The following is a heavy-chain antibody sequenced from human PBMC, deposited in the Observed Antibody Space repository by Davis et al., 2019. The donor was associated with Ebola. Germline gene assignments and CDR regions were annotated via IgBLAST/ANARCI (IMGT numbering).Heavy chain of an antibody. J-gene: IGHJ6*04. CDR2: ITSNGYI. CDR3: AREAVVTAIHSGMDV. CDR1: AFTFSTNT. Sequence: PGGSLRLSCAASAFTFSTNTMNWVRQAPGKGLEWVSSITSNGYIYYADSVKGRFTISRDNAKSSLYLQMNSLRAEDTAVYYCAREAVVTAIHSGMDVWGKGTTVTVSS. V-gene: IGHV3-21*01. D-gene: IGHD2-21*02.